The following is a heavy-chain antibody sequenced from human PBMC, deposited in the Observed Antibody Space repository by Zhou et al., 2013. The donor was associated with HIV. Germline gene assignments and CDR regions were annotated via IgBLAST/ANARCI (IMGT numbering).Heavy chain of an antibody. D-gene: IGHD7-27*01. CDR2: IIPFFGSA. J-gene: IGHJ5*02. CDR3: ARDRDWGLPKWFDP. CDR1: GGTFSTYA. V-gene: IGHV1-69*12. Sequence: QVQLVQSGAEVKKPGSSVKVSCKASGGTFSTYAFSWVRQAPGQGLEWMGGIIPFFGSANYAPKFQGRVAITAAESTKTAYLELSGLRSEDTAVYYCARDRDWGLPKWFDPGAREPGHRSPQ.